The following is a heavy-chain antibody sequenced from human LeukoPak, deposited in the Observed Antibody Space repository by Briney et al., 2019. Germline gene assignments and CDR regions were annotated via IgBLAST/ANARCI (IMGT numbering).Heavy chain of an antibody. CDR1: GGTFSSYA. Sequence: SVKVSXKASGGTFSSYAISWVRQAPGQGLEWMGRIIPIFGTANYAQKFQGRVTITTDESTSTAYMELSSLRSEDTAVYYCASHSRGYSGYDSTYYFDYWGQGTLVTVSS. J-gene: IGHJ4*02. CDR3: ASHSRGYSGYDSTYYFDY. D-gene: IGHD5-12*01. V-gene: IGHV1-69*05. CDR2: IIPIFGTA.